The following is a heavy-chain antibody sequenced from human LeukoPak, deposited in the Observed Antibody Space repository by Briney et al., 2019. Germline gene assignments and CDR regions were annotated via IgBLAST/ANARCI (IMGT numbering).Heavy chain of an antibody. V-gene: IGHV3-21*01. D-gene: IGHD4-17*01. Sequence: GGSLRLSCVVSGFTFSSYSMNWVRQAPGKGLEWVSSIRSSSSYIYYADSVKGRFIISRDNAKNSLHLQMNSLRDEDAAVYYCARDQYGDYVFDYWGQGTLVTVSS. CDR1: GFTFSSYS. J-gene: IGHJ4*02. CDR3: ARDQYGDYVFDY. CDR2: IRSSSSYI.